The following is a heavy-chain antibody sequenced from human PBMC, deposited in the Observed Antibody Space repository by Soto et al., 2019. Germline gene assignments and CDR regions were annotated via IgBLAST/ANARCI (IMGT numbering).Heavy chain of an antibody. CDR3: AKAGYCSSTSCRYYYYGMDV. V-gene: IGHV3-23*01. CDR1: GFTFSSYA. CDR2: ISGSGGST. J-gene: IGHJ6*02. Sequence: GGSLRLSCAASGFTFSSYAMSWVRQAPGKGLEWVSAISGSGGSTYYADSVKGRFTISRDNSKNTLYLQMNSLRAEDTAVYYCAKAGYCSSTSCRYYYYGMDVWGQGTTVTVSS. D-gene: IGHD2-2*01.